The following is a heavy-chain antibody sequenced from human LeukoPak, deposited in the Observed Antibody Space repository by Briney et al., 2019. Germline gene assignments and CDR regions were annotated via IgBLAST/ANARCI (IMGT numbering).Heavy chain of an antibody. Sequence: GGSLRLSCVVSGFSFRHYAIHWVSQAPGKGLEYVSVINTDGRITYYADSVKGRFTISRDNSKNTVYLQMGSLRGEDMAVYYCTRDGGSFCDFDYWGQGALVTVSS. V-gene: IGHV3-64*02. J-gene: IGHJ4*02. CDR2: INTDGRIT. D-gene: IGHD1-26*01. CDR1: GFSFRHYA. CDR3: TRDGGSFCDFDY.